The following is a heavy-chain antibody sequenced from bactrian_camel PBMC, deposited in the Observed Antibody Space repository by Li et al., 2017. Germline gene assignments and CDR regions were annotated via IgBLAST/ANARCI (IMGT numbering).Heavy chain of an antibody. D-gene: IGHD3*01. V-gene: IGHV3S67*01. CDR3: ATCTEPRR. Sequence: VQLVESGGGSVQAGGSLRLSCVASGYTSSRHSMGWFRQAPGKEREGVAAISTGGNTYYTNSVKGRFTISQDNAKNTLALQMDRLTPEDTATYYCATCTEPRRWGQGTQVTVS. CDR1: GYTSSRHS. CDR2: ISTGGNT. J-gene: IGHJ4*01.